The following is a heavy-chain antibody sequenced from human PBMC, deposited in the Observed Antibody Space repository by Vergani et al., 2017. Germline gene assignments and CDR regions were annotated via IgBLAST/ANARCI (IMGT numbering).Heavy chain of an antibody. CDR2: MNPNSGNT. J-gene: IGHJ5*02. CDR1: GYTFTSYD. Sequence: QVQLVQSGAEVKKSGSSVKVSCKASGYTFTSYDINWVRQATGQGLEWMGWMNPNSGNTGYAQKFQGRVTITRNTSISTAYMELSSLRSEDTAVYYCARGRYYYDSSGYRGWFDPWGQGTLVTVSS. D-gene: IGHD3-22*01. V-gene: IGHV1-8*03. CDR3: ARGRYYYDSSGYRGWFDP.